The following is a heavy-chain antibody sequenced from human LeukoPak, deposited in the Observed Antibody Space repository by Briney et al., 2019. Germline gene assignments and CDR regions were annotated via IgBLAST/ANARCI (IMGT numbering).Heavy chain of an antibody. CDR2: INPNSGGT. J-gene: IGHJ4*02. CDR3: ARADGYCSSTSCYFGY. D-gene: IGHD2-2*03. V-gene: IGHV1-2*02. CDR1: GYTFTGYY. Sequence: ASVKVSCKASGYTFTGYYMHWVRQAPGQGLEWMGWINPNSGGTNYAQKFQGRVTMTRDTSISTAYMELSRLRSDDTAVYYCARADGYCSSTSCYFGYWGQGTLVTVSS.